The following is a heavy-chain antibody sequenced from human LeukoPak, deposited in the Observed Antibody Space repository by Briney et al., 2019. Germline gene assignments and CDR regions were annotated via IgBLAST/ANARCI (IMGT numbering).Heavy chain of an antibody. Sequence: GGSLRLSCAASGFTFSSYWMSWVRQAPGKGLEWVANIKQDGSEKYYVDSVKGRFTISRDNAKNSLYLQMNSLRAEDTAVYYCARDIADYYGSGFTEYFQHWGQGTLVTVSS. V-gene: IGHV3-7*01. CDR2: IKQDGSEK. J-gene: IGHJ1*01. D-gene: IGHD3-10*01. CDR3: ARDIADYYGSGFTEYFQH. CDR1: GFTFSSYW.